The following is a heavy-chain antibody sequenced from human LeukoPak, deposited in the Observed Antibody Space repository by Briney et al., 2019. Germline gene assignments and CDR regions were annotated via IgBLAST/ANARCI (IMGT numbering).Heavy chain of an antibody. CDR2: ISYDGSNK. CDR1: GFTFSSYA. V-gene: IGHV3-30*04. D-gene: IGHD5-12*01. CDR3: ARDSGYSGYEWDY. J-gene: IGHJ4*02. Sequence: GGSLRLSCAASGFTFSSYAMHWVRQAPGKGLEWVAVISYDGSNKYYADSVKGRFTISRDNSKNTPYLQMNSLRAEDTAVYYCARDSGYSGYEWDYWGQGTLVTVSS.